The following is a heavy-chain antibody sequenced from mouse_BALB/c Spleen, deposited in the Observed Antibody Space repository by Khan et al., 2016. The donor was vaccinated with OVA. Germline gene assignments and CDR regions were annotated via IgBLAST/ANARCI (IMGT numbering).Heavy chain of an antibody. V-gene: IGHV9-3-1*01. CDR3: ARGHWYFDV. CDR1: GYILTNYA. CDR2: INTYTGEP. J-gene: IGHJ1*01. Sequence: QVQLQQSGPELKKPGETVRISCKASGYILTNYAMNWVRQAPGKGLKWMGWINTYTGEPTYADDFKGRFAFSLETSASAAYLQINNLKTEDTATYFCARGHWYFDVWGAGTTVTVSS.